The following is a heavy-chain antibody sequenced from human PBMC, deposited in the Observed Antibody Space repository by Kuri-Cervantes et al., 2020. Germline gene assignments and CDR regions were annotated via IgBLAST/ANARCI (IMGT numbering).Heavy chain of an antibody. D-gene: IGHD3-22*01. Sequence: LSLTCEGSGFTFSSYGMTWVRQAPGKGLEWVSSISTGGSATYYADSVKGRFTISRDDSKNTLYLQMNSLRAEDTAVYYCAKREGGYRPFDYWGQGTLVTVSS. J-gene: IGHJ4*02. CDR1: GFTFSSYG. CDR3: AKREGGYRPFDY. V-gene: IGHV3-23*01. CDR2: ISTGGSAT.